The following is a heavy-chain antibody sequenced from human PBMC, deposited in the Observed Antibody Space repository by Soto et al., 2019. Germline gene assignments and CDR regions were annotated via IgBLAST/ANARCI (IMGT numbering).Heavy chain of an antibody. Sequence: SETLSLTCTVSGDSISDNYWSWIRQPPGKTLEWIGYMYYTGSTNYNPSLKSRVTMSVDTSKNQFSLRLSSVTAADTAVYYCARYMRLIVDSWGRGTLVTVS. CDR1: GDSISDNY. D-gene: IGHD3-22*01. CDR2: MYYTGST. J-gene: IGHJ4*02. CDR3: ARYMRLIVDS. V-gene: IGHV4-59*12.